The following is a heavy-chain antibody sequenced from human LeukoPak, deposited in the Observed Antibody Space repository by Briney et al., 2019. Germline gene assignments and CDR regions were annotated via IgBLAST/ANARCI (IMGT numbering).Heavy chain of an antibody. CDR2: ISGSGGST. Sequence: PGGSLRLSCAASGFTFSSYAMIWVRQAPGKGLEWVSTISGSGGSTYYADSVKGRFTISRNNSKNTLYLQMNSLRAEDTAVFYCAKDTYSAKISLWGDWGQGTLVTVSS. V-gene: IGHV3-23*01. CDR1: GFTFSSYA. J-gene: IGHJ4*02. D-gene: IGHD3-16*01. CDR3: AKDTYSAKISLWGD.